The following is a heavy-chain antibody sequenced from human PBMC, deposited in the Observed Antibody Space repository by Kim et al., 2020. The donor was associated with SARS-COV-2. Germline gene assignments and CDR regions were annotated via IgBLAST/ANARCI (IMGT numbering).Heavy chain of an antibody. CDR1: GFTVSSNY. CDR2: IYSGGST. V-gene: IGHV3-66*01. Sequence: GGSLRLSCAASGFTVSSNYMSWVRQAPGKGLEWVSVIYSGGSTYYADSVKGRFTISRDNSKNTLYLQMNSLRAEDTAVYYCATCSGRGIFGVEYWGQGTLVTVSS. J-gene: IGHJ4*02. D-gene: IGHD3-3*01. CDR3: ATCSGRGIFGVEY.